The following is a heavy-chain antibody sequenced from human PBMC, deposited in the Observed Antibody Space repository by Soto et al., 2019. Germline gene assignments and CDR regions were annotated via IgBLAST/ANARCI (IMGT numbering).Heavy chain of an antibody. D-gene: IGHD3-10*01. Sequence: QVQLQESGPGLVKPSQTLSLTCTVSGGSISSGGYYWSWIRQHPGKGLEWIGYIYYSGSTYYNPSLQKRVTISVDTSKNRFAQKLSSVTAADTAVYYCARRGGFYYYYGMDVWGQGTTVTVSS. V-gene: IGHV4-31*03. CDR1: GGSISSGGYY. CDR3: ARRGGFYYYYGMDV. J-gene: IGHJ6*02. CDR2: IYYSGST.